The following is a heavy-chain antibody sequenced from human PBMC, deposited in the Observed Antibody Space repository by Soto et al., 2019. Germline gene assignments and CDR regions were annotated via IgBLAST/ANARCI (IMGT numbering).Heavy chain of an antibody. J-gene: IGHJ4*02. CDR2: INHSGST. CDR3: ARDVPGYSYAEGGY. V-gene: IGHV4-34*01. D-gene: IGHD5-18*01. Sequence: SETLSLTCAVYGGSFSGYYWSWIRQPPGKGLEWIGEINHSGSTNYNPSLKSRVTISVDTSKNQFSPKLSSVTAADTAVYYCARDVPGYSYAEGGYWGQGTLVTVSS. CDR1: GGSFSGYY.